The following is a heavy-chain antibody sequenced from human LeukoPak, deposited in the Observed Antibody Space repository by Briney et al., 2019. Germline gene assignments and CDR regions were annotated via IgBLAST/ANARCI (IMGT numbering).Heavy chain of an antibody. V-gene: IGHV3-9*01. CDR1: GFTFDDYA. D-gene: IGHD3-22*01. CDR3: APFYYDSSGYYYRY. CDR2: ISWNSGSI. Sequence: GGSLRLSCAASGFTFDDYAMHWVRQAPGKGLEWVSGISWNSGSIGYADSVKGRFTISRDNATNSLYLQMNSLRAEDTALYYCAPFYYDSSGYYYRYWGQGTLVTVSS. J-gene: IGHJ4*02.